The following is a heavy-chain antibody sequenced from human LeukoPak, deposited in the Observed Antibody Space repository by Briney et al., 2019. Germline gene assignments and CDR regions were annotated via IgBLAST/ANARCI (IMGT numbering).Heavy chain of an antibody. CDR2: IYTSGST. CDR3: ASTIGDGSGSYYPFDY. CDR1: GGSISSGSYY. D-gene: IGHD3-10*01. Sequence: SETLSLTCTVSGGSISSGSYYWSRIRQPAGKGLEWIGRIYTSGSTNYNPSLKSRVTISVDTSKNQFSLKLSSVTAADTAVYYCASTIGDGSGSYYPFDYWGQGTLVTVSS. J-gene: IGHJ4*02. V-gene: IGHV4-61*02.